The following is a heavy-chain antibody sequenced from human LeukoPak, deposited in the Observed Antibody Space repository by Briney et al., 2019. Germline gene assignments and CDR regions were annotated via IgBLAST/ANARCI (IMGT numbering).Heavy chain of an antibody. CDR2: IYYSGST. D-gene: IGHD1-26*01. J-gene: IGHJ6*03. V-gene: IGHV4-39*07. CDR1: GGSISSSSYY. Sequence: PSETLSLTCTVSGGSISSSSYYWGWIRQPPGKGLEWIGSIYYSGSTNYNPSLKSRVTISVDTSKNQFSLKLSSVTAADTAVYYCARELGGSSGYMDVWGKGTTVTVSS. CDR3: ARELGGSSGYMDV.